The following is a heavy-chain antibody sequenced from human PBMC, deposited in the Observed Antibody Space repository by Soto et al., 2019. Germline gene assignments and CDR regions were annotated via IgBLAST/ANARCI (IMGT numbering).Heavy chain of an antibody. D-gene: IGHD6-13*01. Sequence: ESGGGVVQPGRSLRLSCAASGFTFSSYGMHWVRQAPGKGLEWVAVIWYDGSNKYYADSVKGRFTISRDNSKNTLYLQMNSLRAEDTAVYYCARDLEPPVGIAAAGTGFDYWGQGTLVTVSS. V-gene: IGHV3-33*01. CDR2: IWYDGSNK. J-gene: IGHJ4*02. CDR1: GFTFSSYG. CDR3: ARDLEPPVGIAAAGTGFDY.